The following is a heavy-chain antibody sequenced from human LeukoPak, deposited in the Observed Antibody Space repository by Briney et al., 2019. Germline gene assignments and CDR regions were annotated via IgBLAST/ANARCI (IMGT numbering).Heavy chain of an antibody. CDR1: GFTFSSYA. Sequence: GGSLRLSCAASGFTFSSYAMSWVRQAPGKGLEWVSAISGSGGSTYYADSVKGRFTISRDNAKNSLYLQMNSLRAEDTAVYYCAELGMIGGVWGKGTTVTISS. V-gene: IGHV3-23*01. J-gene: IGHJ6*04. CDR2: ISGSGGST. D-gene: IGHD3-10*02. CDR3: AELGMIGGV.